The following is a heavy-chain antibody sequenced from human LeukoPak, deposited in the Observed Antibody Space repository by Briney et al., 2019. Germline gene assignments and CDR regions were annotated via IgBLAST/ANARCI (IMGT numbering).Heavy chain of an antibody. CDR2: VNHSGST. Sequence: PSETLSLTCAVYGGSFSDYYWTWIRQPPGKGLEWIGEVNHSGSTNYNPSLKSRVTISLDTSKNQFSLKLSSVTAADTAVYYCARRVDIAAAYYFDYWGQGTLVTVSS. J-gene: IGHJ4*02. V-gene: IGHV4-34*01. CDR3: ARRVDIAAAYYFDY. D-gene: IGHD6-13*01. CDR1: GGSFSDYY.